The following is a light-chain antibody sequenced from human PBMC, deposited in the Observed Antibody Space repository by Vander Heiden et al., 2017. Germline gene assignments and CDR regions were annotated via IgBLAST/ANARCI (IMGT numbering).Light chain of an antibody. CDR3: QQSYSIPWT. V-gene: IGKV1-39*01. CDR2: AAS. CDR1: QSISSY. J-gene: IGKJ1*01. Sequence: DIQQTQSPSSLSASVGDRVTITCRASQSISSYLNWYQQKPGKAPKVLIYAASSLQSGVPSRFSGSGSGTDFTLTISSQQPEDFATYYCQQSYSIPWTFDQGTKVEIK.